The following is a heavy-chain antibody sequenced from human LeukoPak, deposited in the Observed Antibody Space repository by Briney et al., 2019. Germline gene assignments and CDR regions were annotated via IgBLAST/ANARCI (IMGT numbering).Heavy chain of an antibody. V-gene: IGHV3-53*01. J-gene: IGHJ4*02. D-gene: IGHD3-16*01. CDR1: GFTVSSNS. CDR2: IYSDNT. CDR3: ARVRYRLAETYIDY. Sequence: GGSLRLSCTVSGFTVSSNSMSWVRQAPGKGLEWVSFIYSDNTHYSDSVKGRFTISRDNSKNTLYLQMNSLRAEDTAVYYCARVRYRLAETYIDYWGQGTLVTVSS.